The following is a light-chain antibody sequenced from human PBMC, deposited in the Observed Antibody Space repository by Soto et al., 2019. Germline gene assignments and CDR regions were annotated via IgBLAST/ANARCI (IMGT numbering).Light chain of an antibody. CDR3: QQYGSPWT. CDR2: GAS. V-gene: IGKV3-20*01. CDR1: QSVSTNY. Sequence: EIVLTQSPGTLSLSPGERDTLSCRASQSVSTNYLAWYQQKPGQAPRLLIYGASSRATGIPDRFTGSGSGTDFTLTISRLEPEDFAVYYCQQYGSPWTFGQGTKVEVK. J-gene: IGKJ1*01.